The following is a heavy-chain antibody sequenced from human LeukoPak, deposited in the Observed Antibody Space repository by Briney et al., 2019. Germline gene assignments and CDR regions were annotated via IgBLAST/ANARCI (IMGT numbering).Heavy chain of an antibody. Sequence: GGSQRLSCAASGFTFSTYEMSWVRQAPGKGLEWVSYISSSGSTIFYADSVMGRFTISRDNTKNSLYLQMNSLRAEDTAVYYCARVLPTVATTAFDYWGQGTLVTVSS. CDR2: ISSSGSTI. CDR1: GFTFSTYE. J-gene: IGHJ4*02. D-gene: IGHD5-12*01. CDR3: ARVLPTVATTAFDY. V-gene: IGHV3-48*03.